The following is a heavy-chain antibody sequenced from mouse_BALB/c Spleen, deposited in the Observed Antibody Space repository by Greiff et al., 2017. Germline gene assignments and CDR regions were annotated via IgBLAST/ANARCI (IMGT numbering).Heavy chain of an antibody. Sequence: VQLQQSGPELVKPGASVKIPCKASGYTFTDYNMDWVKQSHGKSLEWIGDINPNNGGTIYNQKFKGKATLTVDKSSSTAYMELRSLTSEDTAVYYCARSPHYYGSHYYAMDYWGQGTSVTVSS. J-gene: IGHJ4*01. CDR3: ARSPHYYGSHYYAMDY. V-gene: IGHV1-18*01. CDR1: GYTFTDYN. CDR2: INPNNGGT. D-gene: IGHD1-1*01.